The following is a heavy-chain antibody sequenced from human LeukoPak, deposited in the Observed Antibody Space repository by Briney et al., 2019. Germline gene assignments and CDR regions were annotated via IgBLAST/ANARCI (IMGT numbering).Heavy chain of an antibody. CDR2: ISYSGST. CDR1: GRSISSYY. CDR3: ASQGAHEEYYFDY. J-gene: IGHJ4*02. D-gene: IGHD3-16*01. Sequence: WETLSLTCTVSGRSISSYYCGSVRQPPGRGLEWIGYISYSGSTNYTPSLKSRVTISVDTSKNQFSLKLSSVTAADTAMYYCASQGAHEEYYFDYWGQGTLVTVSS. V-gene: IGHV4-59*01.